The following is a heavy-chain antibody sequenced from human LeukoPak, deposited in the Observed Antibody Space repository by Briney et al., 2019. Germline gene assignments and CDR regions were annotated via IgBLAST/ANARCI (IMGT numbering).Heavy chain of an antibody. CDR3: ARNPVAGLNPKFDY. V-gene: IGHV4-4*07. J-gene: IGHJ4*02. CDR2: ISTSAST. CDR1: GGSISSYY. D-gene: IGHD6-19*01. Sequence: SETLSLTCTVSGGSISSYYWSWIRQPAGKGLEFIGRISTSASTNYNPSLKSRIIMSVETSKSQFSLRLSSVTAADTAVYYCARNPVAGLNPKFDYWGQGTLVTVSS.